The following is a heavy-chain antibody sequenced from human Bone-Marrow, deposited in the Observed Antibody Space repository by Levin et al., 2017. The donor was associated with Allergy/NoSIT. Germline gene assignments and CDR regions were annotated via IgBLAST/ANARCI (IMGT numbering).Heavy chain of an antibody. V-gene: IGHV4-39*01. CDR2: ISSGGST. D-gene: IGHD1-26*01. CDR3: ARHILARSYEEGFDY. CDR1: GGSIISTSHS. J-gene: IGHJ4*02. Sequence: SETLSLTCTVSGGSIISTSHSWGWIRQPPGKGLEWIATISSGGSTYYNPSLKSRVTISVDTSQSQFSLQLTSVSDANTALYFCARHILARSYEEGFDYWGQGTLVTVSS.